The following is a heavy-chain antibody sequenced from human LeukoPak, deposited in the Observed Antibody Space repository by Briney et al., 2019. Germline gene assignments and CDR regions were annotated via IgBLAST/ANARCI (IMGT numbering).Heavy chain of an antibody. V-gene: IGHV5-51*01. CDR3: ARQAYDSSGYYYFDY. J-gene: IGHJ4*02. CDR2: IYPGDSDT. D-gene: IGHD3-22*01. CDR1: GYSFTSYW. Sequence: GESLKISCKGSGYSFTSYWIGWVRQMPGKGLGWMGIIYPGDSDTRYSPSFQGQVTISADKSISTAYLQWSSLKASDTAMYYCARQAYDSSGYYYFDYWGQGTLVTVSS.